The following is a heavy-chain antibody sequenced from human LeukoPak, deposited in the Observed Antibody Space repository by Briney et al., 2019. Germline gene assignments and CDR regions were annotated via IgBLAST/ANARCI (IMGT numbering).Heavy chain of an antibody. CDR2: MNPDGSTR. J-gene: IGHJ4*02. CDR3: ATAGNYRFDY. V-gene: IGHV3-74*01. D-gene: IGHD1-7*01. Sequence: SLSLSCAASGFTFSNYWVHWVRQAAGKGLGWVSRMNPDGSTRKYAASVKCRFTIPKDNAKPTLCLQMNSLRAEDTAVYYCATAGNYRFDYWGQGTLVTVSS. CDR1: GFTFSNYW.